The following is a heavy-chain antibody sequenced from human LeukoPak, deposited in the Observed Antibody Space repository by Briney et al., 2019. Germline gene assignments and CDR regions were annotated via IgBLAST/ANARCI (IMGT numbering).Heavy chain of an antibody. CDR3: ARDLGGRSSSWYGTSGAWFDP. Sequence: GASVKVSCKASGYTFTSYGISWVRQAPGQGLEWMGWISAYNGNTNYAQKLQGRVTMTTDTSTSTAYMELRSLRSDDTAVYYCARDLGGRSSSWYGTSGAWFDPWGQGTLVTVSS. CDR1: GYTFTSYG. D-gene: IGHD6-13*01. CDR2: ISAYNGNT. J-gene: IGHJ5*02. V-gene: IGHV1-18*01.